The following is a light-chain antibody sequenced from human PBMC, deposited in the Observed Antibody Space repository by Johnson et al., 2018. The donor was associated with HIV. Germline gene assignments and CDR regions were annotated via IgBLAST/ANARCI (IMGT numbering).Light chain of an antibody. CDR1: RSDIENKY. J-gene: IGLJ1*01. CDR2: DNN. Sequence: QSVLTQPPSVSAAPGQKVTISCSGNRSDIENKYVSCHQQFPGTAPKFLIYDNNKRPSGIPDRFSGSKSGTSATLGINGLHTWDEADYSCGTWDSSLSAEVFGTVTKVTVL. V-gene: IGLV1-51*01. CDR3: GTWDSSLSAEV.